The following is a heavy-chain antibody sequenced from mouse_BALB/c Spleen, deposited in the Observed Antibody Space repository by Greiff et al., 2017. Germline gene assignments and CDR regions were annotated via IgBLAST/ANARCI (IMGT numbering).Heavy chain of an antibody. J-gene: IGHJ2*01. Sequence: EVQGVESGPGLVKPSQSLSLTCTVTGYSITSDYAWNWIRQFPGNKLEWMGYISYSGSTSYNPSLKSRISITRDTSKNQFFLQLNSVTTEDTATYYCARWYRGYFDYWGQGTTLTVSS. V-gene: IGHV3-2*02. CDR2: ISYSGST. CDR3: ARWYRGYFDY. CDR1: GYSITSDYA. D-gene: IGHD1-1*02.